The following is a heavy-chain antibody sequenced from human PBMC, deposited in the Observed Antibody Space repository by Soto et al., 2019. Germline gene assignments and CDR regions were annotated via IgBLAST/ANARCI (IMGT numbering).Heavy chain of an antibody. Sequence: SETLSLTCTVSGGSITGHTHYWSWIRQSPGKGLEWIGYIYYSGSAYYNPSLQSRLTISVDTSKNQFSLKLTSVTAADTAVYYCARGITIFGVVYFDYWGQGTLVTVSS. CDR2: IYYSGSA. D-gene: IGHD3-3*01. CDR1: GGSITGHTHY. J-gene: IGHJ4*02. V-gene: IGHV4-31*03. CDR3: ARGITIFGVVYFDY.